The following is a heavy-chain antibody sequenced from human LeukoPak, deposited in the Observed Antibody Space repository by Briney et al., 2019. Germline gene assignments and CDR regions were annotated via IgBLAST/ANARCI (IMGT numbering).Heavy chain of an antibody. CDR2: IYYSGST. Sequence: PSETLSLTCTVSGGSISSYYWSWIRQPPGKGLEWNGYIYYSGSTNYNPSLKSRVPISVDTSKNQFSLKLSSVTAADTAVYYCAGVGPTILWGQGTLVTVSS. V-gene: IGHV4-59*01. D-gene: IGHD1-26*01. J-gene: IGHJ4*02. CDR1: GGSISSYY. CDR3: AGVGPTIL.